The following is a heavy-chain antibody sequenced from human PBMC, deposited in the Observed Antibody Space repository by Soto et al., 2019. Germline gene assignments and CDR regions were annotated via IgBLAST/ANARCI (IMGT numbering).Heavy chain of an antibody. CDR2: ISYDGSNK. Sequence: QVQLVESGGGVVQPGRSLRLSCAASGFTFSSYAMHWVRQAPGKGLEWVAVISYDGSNKYYADSVKGRFTISRDNSKNTLYLQMNRLIAEDTAVYYCASRSGPDEYYYYGMDVWGQGTTVTVSS. CDR3: ASRSGPDEYYYYGMDV. CDR1: GFTFSSYA. D-gene: IGHD6-19*01. J-gene: IGHJ6*02. V-gene: IGHV3-30-3*01.